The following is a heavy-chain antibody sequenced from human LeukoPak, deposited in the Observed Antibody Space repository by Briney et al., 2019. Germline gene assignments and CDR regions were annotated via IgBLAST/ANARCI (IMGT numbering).Heavy chain of an antibody. V-gene: IGHV3-48*04. CDR1: GFTFSSYS. Sequence: PGGSLRLSCAASGFTFSSYSMNWVRQARGKGREGGSYISSSSRTIYYADSVKGRFTISRDNAKNSLDLQMNSLRAEDTAVYYCARRSYSGGAFDYWGQGTLVTVSS. J-gene: IGHJ4*02. CDR3: ARRSYSGGAFDY. CDR2: ISSSSRTI. D-gene: IGHD1-26*01.